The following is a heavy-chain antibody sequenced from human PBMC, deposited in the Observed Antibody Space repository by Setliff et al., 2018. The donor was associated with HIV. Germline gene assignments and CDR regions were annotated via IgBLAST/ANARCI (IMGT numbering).Heavy chain of an antibody. V-gene: IGHV1-18*01. CDR1: GYTFTTYA. J-gene: IGHJ4*02. Sequence: ASVKVSCKASGYTFTTYAISWVRQAPGQGLEWMGWISTHNDDTDYAQKFQGRVTITTDESTRTSYMELSSLRSEDTAVYYCARGIRVDTAMVTDLFDYWGQGTLVTVSS. CDR3: ARGIRVDTAMVTDLFDY. D-gene: IGHD5-18*01. CDR2: ISTHNDDT.